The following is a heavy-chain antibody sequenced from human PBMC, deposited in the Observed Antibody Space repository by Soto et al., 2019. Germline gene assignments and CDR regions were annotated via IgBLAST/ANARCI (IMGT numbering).Heavy chain of an antibody. CDR1: GYTFSSYF. Sequence: QVQLVQSGAEVKKPGASVKVSCKASGYTFSSYFISWGRQVPGQGLEWMGWISAYNGNTNYAQKLQGRVTMTTDTPTSTAYMEPRSLRSDDTAVYYCARDLPTMDVWGQGTTVTVSS. V-gene: IGHV1-18*01. CDR2: ISAYNGNT. CDR3: ARDLPTMDV. J-gene: IGHJ6*01.